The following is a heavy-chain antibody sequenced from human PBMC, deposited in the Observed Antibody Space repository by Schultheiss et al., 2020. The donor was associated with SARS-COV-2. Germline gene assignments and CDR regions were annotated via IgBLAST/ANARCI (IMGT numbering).Heavy chain of an antibody. CDR3: AKDLQGGALDY. CDR2: IYSGGST. Sequence: GESLKISCAASGFTVSSNYMSWVRQAPGKGLEWVSVIYSGGSTYYADSVKGRFTISRDNSKNTLYLQMNSLRAEDTAVYYCAKDLQGGALDYWGQGTLVTVSS. D-gene: IGHD3-16*01. J-gene: IGHJ4*02. V-gene: IGHV3-66*02. CDR1: GFTVSSNY.